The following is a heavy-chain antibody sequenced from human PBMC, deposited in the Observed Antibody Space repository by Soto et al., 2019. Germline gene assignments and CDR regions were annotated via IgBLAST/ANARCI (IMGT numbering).Heavy chain of an antibody. J-gene: IGHJ6*02. Sequence: GGSLRLSCAASGFTFSTYGIHWVRQAPGKGLEWVADISFDGTNTYEADSVKGRFTISRDNSKNTLYLQMNSLTIEDTAVYYCAKDLALYQIGSHYGMDVWGPGTTVTVSS. CDR1: GFTFSTYG. D-gene: IGHD2-2*01. CDR2: ISFDGTNT. V-gene: IGHV3-30*18. CDR3: AKDLALYQIGSHYGMDV.